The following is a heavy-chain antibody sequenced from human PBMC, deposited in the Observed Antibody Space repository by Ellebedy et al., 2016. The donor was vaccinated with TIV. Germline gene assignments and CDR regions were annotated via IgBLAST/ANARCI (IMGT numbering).Heavy chain of an antibody. Sequence: GESLKISCAASGFTFSDFGMHWVRQAPGKGLEWVAVIWYDGSKKYYGVSVEGRFTISRDNSKNTVFLQMNSLSVEDTALYYCARGSHYHDSYTDYPPWEYWGQGTLVTVSS. CDR2: IWYDGSKK. D-gene: IGHD3-22*01. J-gene: IGHJ4*02. CDR3: ARGSHYHDSYTDYPPWEY. V-gene: IGHV3-33*01. CDR1: GFTFSDFG.